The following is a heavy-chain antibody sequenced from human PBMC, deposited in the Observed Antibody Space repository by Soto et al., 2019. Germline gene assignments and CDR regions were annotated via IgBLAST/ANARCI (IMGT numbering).Heavy chain of an antibody. CDR1: GGTFSSYA. CDR2: IIPIFGTA. CDR3: ARVRYQLLYPPNYYYGMDV. V-gene: IGHV1-69*01. D-gene: IGHD2-2*02. J-gene: IGHJ6*02. Sequence: QVQLVQSGAEVKKPGSSVKVSCKASGGTFSSYAISWVRQAPGQGLEWMGGIIPIFGTANYAQKFQGRVTITADESTSTAYMELSSLRSEDTAVYYCARVRYQLLYPPNYYYGMDVWGQGTTVTVS.